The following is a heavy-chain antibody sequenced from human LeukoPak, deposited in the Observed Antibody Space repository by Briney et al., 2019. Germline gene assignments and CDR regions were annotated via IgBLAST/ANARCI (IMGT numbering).Heavy chain of an antibody. Sequence: GGSLRLSCAASGFTFSNAWMIWVRQAPGKGLEWVGRIRSNTDGGTTDYAAPVKGRFTISRDDSKNTLYLQMSTLKTEDTAVYYCSTVGVATDSNHNFDNWGQGTLVTVSS. CDR3: STVGVATDSNHNFDN. V-gene: IGHV3-15*01. CDR2: IRSNTDGGTT. CDR1: GFTFSNAW. J-gene: IGHJ4*02. D-gene: IGHD3-3*01.